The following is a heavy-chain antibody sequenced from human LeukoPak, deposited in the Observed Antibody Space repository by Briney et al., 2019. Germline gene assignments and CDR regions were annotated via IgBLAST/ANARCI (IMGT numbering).Heavy chain of an antibody. Sequence: GGSLRLSCAASGFTFSSYEMNWVRQAPGKGLEWVSYISSSGSTIYYADSVKGRFTISRDNAKNSLYLQMNSLRAEDTAVYYCARVNLLQSRSPGGHAFDIWGQGTMVTVSS. CDR2: ISSSGSTI. J-gene: IGHJ3*02. CDR3: ARVNLLQSRSPGGHAFDI. CDR1: GFTFSSYE. D-gene: IGHD5-24*01. V-gene: IGHV3-48*03.